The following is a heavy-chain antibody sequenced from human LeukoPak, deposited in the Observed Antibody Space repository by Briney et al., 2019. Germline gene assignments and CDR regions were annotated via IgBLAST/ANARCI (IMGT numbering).Heavy chain of an antibody. D-gene: IGHD6-13*01. Sequence: GASVKVSCKASGYTFTNYAMHWVRQAPGQRLEWMGWIHAGNGNTKYSQNFQDRVTITRDTSASTAYIELSSLRSEDTAVYYCARGSGSSRPYGMDVWGQGTTVTVSS. CDR3: ARGSGSSRPYGMDV. CDR1: GYTFTNYA. CDR2: IHAGNGNT. J-gene: IGHJ6*02. V-gene: IGHV1-3*01.